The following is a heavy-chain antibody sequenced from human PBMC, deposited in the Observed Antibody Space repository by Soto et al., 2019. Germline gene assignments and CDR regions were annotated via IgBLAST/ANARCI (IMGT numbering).Heavy chain of an antibody. V-gene: IGHV3-30*18. CDR1: GFTFNDYA. J-gene: IGHJ4*02. D-gene: IGHD3-3*01. Sequence: QVQLVESGGGVVQPGRSLKLSCLASGFTFNDYAMHWVRQAPGKGLEWVALISYDESNKDYADSMKGRFTISRDNSKNALYLQINSLRSEDTAVYYCAKLRLATYDFWGGCDSWGQGTLVTVSS. CDR3: AKLRLATYDFWGGCDS. CDR2: ISYDESNK.